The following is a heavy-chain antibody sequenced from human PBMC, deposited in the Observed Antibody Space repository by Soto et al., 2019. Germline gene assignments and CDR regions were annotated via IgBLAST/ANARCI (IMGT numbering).Heavy chain of an antibody. V-gene: IGHV4-30-4*01. CDR1: GGSISSGDYY. J-gene: IGHJ4*02. Sequence: QVQLQESGPGLVKPSQTLSLTCIVSGGSISSGDYYWSWIRQPPGKGLEWIGYIYYNGITYYNPYHKSPVTISEATSNNRCPRKLSAVTAADTAVYYCASAGSGTYYFDYRGQGTLVTVSS. CDR2: IYYNGIT. CDR3: ASAGSGTYYFDY. D-gene: IGHD1-26*01.